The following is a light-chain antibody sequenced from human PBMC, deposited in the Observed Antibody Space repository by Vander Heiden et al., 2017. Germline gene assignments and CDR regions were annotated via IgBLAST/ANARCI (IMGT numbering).Light chain of an antibody. J-gene: IGKJ1*01. CDR3: QQYGSSLWT. Sequence: ELVLTHSPGTLSLSPGERATLSCRASQSVSSSYLAWYQQKPGQAPRLLIYGASSRATGIPDRFSGSGSGTDFTLTISRLEPEDFAVYYCQQYGSSLWTFGQGTKVEIK. CDR1: QSVSSSY. V-gene: IGKV3-20*01. CDR2: GAS.